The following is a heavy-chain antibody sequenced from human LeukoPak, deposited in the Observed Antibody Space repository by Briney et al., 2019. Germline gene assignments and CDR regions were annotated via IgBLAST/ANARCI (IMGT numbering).Heavy chain of an antibody. Sequence: SETLSLTCTVSGGSISSYYWSWIRQPPGKGLEWIGYIYYSGSTNYNPSLKSRVTISVDTSKNQFSLKLSSVTAADTAVYYCARSSHRIHPQSAFDIWGQGTMVTVSS. CDR1: GGSISSYY. V-gene: IGHV4-59*08. J-gene: IGHJ3*02. D-gene: IGHD2/OR15-2a*01. CDR2: IYYSGST. CDR3: ARSSHRIHPQSAFDI.